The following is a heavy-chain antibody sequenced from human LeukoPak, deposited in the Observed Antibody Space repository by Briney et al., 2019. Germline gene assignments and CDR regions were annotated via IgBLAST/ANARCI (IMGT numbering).Heavy chain of an antibody. CDR2: INHSGST. V-gene: IGHV4-34*01. CDR3: ARARGYYYYYYMDV. J-gene: IGHJ6*03. CDR1: GGSFSGYY. Sequence: SETLSLTCAVYGGSFSGYYWSWIRQPPGKGLECIGEINHSGSTNYNPSLKSRVTISVDTSKNQFSLKLSPVTAADTAVYYCARARGYYYYYYMDVWGKGTTATVSS.